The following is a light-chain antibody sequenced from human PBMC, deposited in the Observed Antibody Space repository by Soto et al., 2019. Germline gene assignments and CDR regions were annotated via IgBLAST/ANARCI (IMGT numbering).Light chain of an antibody. CDR1: SSDVGGYNY. Sequence: QSSLTQPASVPGSPGQWITISCTGTSSDVGGYNYVSWYQQHPGKAPKLMIYEVSNRPSGVSNRFSGSKSGNTASLTISGLQAEEEADYYCSSYTSSSIYVFGTGTKVTVL. CDR2: EVS. V-gene: IGLV2-14*01. CDR3: SSYTSSSIYV. J-gene: IGLJ1*01.